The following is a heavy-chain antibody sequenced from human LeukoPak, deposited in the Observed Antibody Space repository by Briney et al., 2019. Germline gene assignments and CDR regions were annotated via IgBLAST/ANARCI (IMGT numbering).Heavy chain of an antibody. CDR1: GISISSSNSY. V-gene: IGHV4-39*01. D-gene: IGHD3-10*01. CDR2: IYYTGNT. CDR3: ARLRTRITMVRGVLIARDY. Sequence: PSETLSLTCTVSGISISSSNSYWGWIRQPPGKGLEWIGSIYYTGNTYYNASLKSRDTISIDTSKYQISLRLTSVTAADTAMYYCARLRTRITMVRGVLIARDYWGQGTLVIVSS. J-gene: IGHJ4*02.